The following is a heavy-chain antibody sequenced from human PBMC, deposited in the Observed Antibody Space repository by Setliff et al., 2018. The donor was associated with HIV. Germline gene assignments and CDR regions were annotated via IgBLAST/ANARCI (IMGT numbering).Heavy chain of an antibody. CDR2: INPNSGGT. J-gene: IGHJ6*03. V-gene: IGHV1-18*01. CDR3: ATSSRIYYYSYMDV. Sequence: ASVKVSCKASGYTFSSNDINWVRQATGQGLEWMGWINPNSGGTNYARKLQARVTMTTDTSTSTAYMELRSLRSDDTAVYYCATSSRIYYYSYMDVWGKGTTVTVSS. CDR1: GYTFSSND. D-gene: IGHD2-2*01.